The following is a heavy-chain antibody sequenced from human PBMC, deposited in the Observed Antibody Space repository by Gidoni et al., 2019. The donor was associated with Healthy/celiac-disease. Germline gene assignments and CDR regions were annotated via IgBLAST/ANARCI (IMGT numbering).Heavy chain of an antibody. Sequence: QVQLVQSGAEVKKPGSSVKVYCKASGGTFSSYTISWVRQAPGQGLEWMGRIIPILGIANYAQKFQGRVTITADKSTSTAYMELSSLRSEDTAVYYCARDSGGSYGFDYWGQGTLVTVSS. CDR3: ARDSGGSYGFDY. CDR1: GGTFSSYT. J-gene: IGHJ4*02. V-gene: IGHV1-69*08. CDR2: IIPILGIA. D-gene: IGHD1-26*01.